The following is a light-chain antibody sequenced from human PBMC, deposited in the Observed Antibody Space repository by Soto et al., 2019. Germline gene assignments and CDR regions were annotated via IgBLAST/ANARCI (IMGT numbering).Light chain of an antibody. CDR3: QQYGSSPPYT. Sequence: EIVLTQSPGTLSLSPGERATLSCRASQSVSSSYLAWYQQKPGQAPRLLIYGASSRATGIPDRFSGSGSGTDFTLTISRLEPEEFAVYYCQQYGSSPPYTFGEGTKLGIK. CDR2: GAS. V-gene: IGKV3-20*01. CDR1: QSVSSSY. J-gene: IGKJ2*01.